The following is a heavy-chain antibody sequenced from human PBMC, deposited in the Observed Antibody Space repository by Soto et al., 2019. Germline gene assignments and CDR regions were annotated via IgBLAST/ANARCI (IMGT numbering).Heavy chain of an antibody. V-gene: IGHV3-23*01. J-gene: IGHJ4*02. CDR1: GFTFRNFA. CDR2: ISTTGGTA. CDR3: AFRGLLNTY. Sequence: GGSLRLSCAASGFTFRNFAMTWVRQAPGKGLEWVSGISTTGGTAYYAESVKGRFTISRDNSRGTLYLQMNSLRVEDTAVYFCAFRGLLNTYWGQGTLVTVSS. D-gene: IGHD2-15*01.